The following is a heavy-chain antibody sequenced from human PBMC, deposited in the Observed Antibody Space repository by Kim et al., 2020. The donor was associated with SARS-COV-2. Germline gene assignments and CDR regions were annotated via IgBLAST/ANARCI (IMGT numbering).Heavy chain of an antibody. Sequence: NYAQKFQGRVTMTRDTSISTAYMELSRLRSDDTAVYYCARWDRPVFAFDIWGQGTMVTVSS. D-gene: IGHD1-26*01. J-gene: IGHJ3*02. V-gene: IGHV1-2*02. CDR3: ARWDRPVFAFDI.